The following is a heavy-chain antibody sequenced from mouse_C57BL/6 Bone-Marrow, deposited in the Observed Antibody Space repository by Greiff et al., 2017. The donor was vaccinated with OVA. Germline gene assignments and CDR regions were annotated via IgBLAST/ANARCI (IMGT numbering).Heavy chain of an antibody. J-gene: IGHJ3*01. V-gene: IGHV14-3*01. Sequence: EVKLMESVAELVRPGASVKLSCTASGFNIKNTYMHWVKQRPEQGLEWIGRIDPANGNTKYAPKFQGKATITADTSSNTAYLQLSSLTSEDTAIYYCARWLLRGAWFAYWGQGTLVTVSA. CDR3: ARWLLRGAWFAY. CDR2: IDPANGNT. CDR1: GFNIKNTY. D-gene: IGHD2-3*01.